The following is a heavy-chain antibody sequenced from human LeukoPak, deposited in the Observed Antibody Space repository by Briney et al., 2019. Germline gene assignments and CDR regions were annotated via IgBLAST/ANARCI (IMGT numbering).Heavy chain of an antibody. D-gene: IGHD3-10*01. CDR2: IYPGDSDT. CDR1: GYIFTSYW. CDR3: ARTYYYCSGSYPFDY. Sequence: GESLKISCKGSGYIFTSYWIGWVRHMPGKGLEWMGIIYPGDSDTRYSPSFQGQVTISADKSISTAYLQWSSLKASDTAMYYCARTYYYCSGSYPFDYWGQGTLVTVSS. V-gene: IGHV5-51*01. J-gene: IGHJ4*02.